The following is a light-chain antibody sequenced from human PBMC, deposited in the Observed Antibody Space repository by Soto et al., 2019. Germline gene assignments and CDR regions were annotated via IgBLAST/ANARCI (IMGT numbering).Light chain of an antibody. Sequence: GLSQYPCRLSLSPGGRVILSCSASQSVPSTYFAWYQQKSGQPPRLLISGTSNRATGIPDRFSGSGSGRDFTLTISRLEPEDFAVYFCQQFGNSPWPFGHGTK. V-gene: IGKV3-20*01. CDR2: GTS. CDR3: QQFGNSPWP. CDR1: QSVPSTY. J-gene: IGKJ1*01.